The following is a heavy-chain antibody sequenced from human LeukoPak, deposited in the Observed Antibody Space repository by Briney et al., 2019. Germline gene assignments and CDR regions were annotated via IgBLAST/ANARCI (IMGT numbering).Heavy chain of an antibody. CDR1: GYTFTSYY. J-gene: IGHJ4*02. Sequence: GASVKVSCKASGYTFTSYYMHWVRQAPGQGLEWMGWINPNSGGTNYAQKFQGRVTMTRDTSISTAYMELSRLRSDDTAVYYCAAGTYYYDSSGYYSWGQGTLVTVSS. D-gene: IGHD3-22*01. CDR2: INPNSGGT. V-gene: IGHV1-2*02. CDR3: AAGTYYYDSSGYYS.